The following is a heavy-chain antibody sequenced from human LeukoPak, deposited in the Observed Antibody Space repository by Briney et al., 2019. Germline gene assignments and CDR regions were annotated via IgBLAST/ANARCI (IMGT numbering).Heavy chain of an antibody. CDR3: ATYTQSGAQGVSDY. J-gene: IGHJ4*02. CDR1: RYPFTSYA. V-gene: IGHV1-46*01. CDR2: IHPNDGDT. D-gene: IGHD3-10*01. Sequence: ASVKVSCKASRYPFTSYAMHWVRQAPGQGLEWMGLIHPNDGDTKYAQEFQDRVTMTRGTSTSTVYMELSSLRSEDTAVYYCATYTQSGAQGVSDYWGQGTLVTVSS.